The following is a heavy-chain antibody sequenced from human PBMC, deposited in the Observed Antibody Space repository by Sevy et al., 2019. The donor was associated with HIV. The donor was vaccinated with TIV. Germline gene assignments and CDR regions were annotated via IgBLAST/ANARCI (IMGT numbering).Heavy chain of an antibody. V-gene: IGHV3-53*01. D-gene: IGHD3-22*01. CDR1: GFTVSSNY. Sequence: GGSLRLSCAASGFTVSSNYMSWVRQAPGKGLEWVSVIYSGGSTYYADSVKGRFTISRDNSKNTLYLQMNILRAEDTAVYYCARAGFGYYDSSGYYRYYYYGMDVWGQGTTVTVSS. J-gene: IGHJ6*02. CDR2: IYSGGST. CDR3: ARAGFGYYDSSGYYRYYYYGMDV.